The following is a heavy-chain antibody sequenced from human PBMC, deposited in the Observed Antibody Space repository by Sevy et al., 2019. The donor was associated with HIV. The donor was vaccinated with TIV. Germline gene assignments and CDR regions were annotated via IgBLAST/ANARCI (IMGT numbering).Heavy chain of an antibody. V-gene: IGHV3-23*01. CDR3: AKPLATMVRGVIISLYYFDY. Sequence: GGSLRLSCAASGFTFSSYAMSWVRQAPGKGLEWVSAISGSGGSTYYVDSVKGRFTISRDNSKNTLYLQMNSLRAEDTAVYYCAKPLATMVRGVIISLYYFDYWGQGTLVTVSS. D-gene: IGHD3-10*01. CDR1: GFTFSSYA. J-gene: IGHJ4*02. CDR2: ISGSGGST.